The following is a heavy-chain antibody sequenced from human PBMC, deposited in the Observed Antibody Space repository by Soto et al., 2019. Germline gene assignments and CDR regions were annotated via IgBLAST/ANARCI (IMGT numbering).Heavy chain of an antibody. J-gene: IGHJ5*02. CDR2: FYYSGST. CDR1: GGSISSGDHY. V-gene: IGHV4-31*02. CDR3: ARGDSYGYGSSPFWFDP. D-gene: IGHD5-18*01. Sequence: QVQLQESGPGLVKPSQTLSLICSVSGGSISSGDHYWSWIRQHPGEGLEWIGHFYYSGSTDYNPSLKSRVTISVDTSQNRFSLKLTSVTAADTAVYYCARGDSYGYGSSPFWFDPWGQGILVTVSS.